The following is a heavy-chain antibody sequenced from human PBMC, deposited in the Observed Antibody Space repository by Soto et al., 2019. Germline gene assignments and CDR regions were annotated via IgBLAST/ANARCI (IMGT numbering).Heavy chain of an antibody. CDR3: ARGIYYYDSTNYLCY. J-gene: IGHJ4*02. CDR2: ISGSSSYT. V-gene: IGHV3-11*05. CDR1: GFSFSDYY. D-gene: IGHD3-22*01. Sequence: GGSLRLSCAASGFSFSDYYMSWIRQAPGKGLEWVSYISGSSSYTNYADSVKGRFTISRDNAKNSLYLQMNSLRAEDTAVYYCARGIYYYDSTNYLCYWGPGTVLTVSS.